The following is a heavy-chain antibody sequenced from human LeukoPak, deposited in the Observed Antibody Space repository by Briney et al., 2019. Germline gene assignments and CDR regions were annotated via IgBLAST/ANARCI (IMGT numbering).Heavy chain of an antibody. CDR3: ARGRDRYCSSTSCRPFDY. V-gene: IGHV1-2*02. Sequence: GASVKVSCKAYGYTFTGYYMHWVRQAPGQGLEWMGWINPNSGGTNYAQKFQGRVTMTRDTSISTAYMELSGLRSDDTAVYYCARGRDRYCSSTSCRPFDYWGQGTLVTVSS. J-gene: IGHJ4*02. CDR1: GYTFTGYY. D-gene: IGHD2-2*01. CDR2: INPNSGGT.